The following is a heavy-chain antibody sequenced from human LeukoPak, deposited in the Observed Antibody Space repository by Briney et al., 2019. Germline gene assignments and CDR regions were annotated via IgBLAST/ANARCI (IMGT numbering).Heavy chain of an antibody. CDR2: ISSSSSYI. CDR1: GLAFRTYS. CDR3: ARADYFDY. Sequence: GALRLSGAASGLAFRTYSMNGVRQAPGKGLEWVSSISSSSSYIYYADSMKGRFTISRDNAKNSLYLQMNSLRAEDTAVYYCARADYFDYWGQGTLVTVSS. V-gene: IGHV3-21*01. J-gene: IGHJ4*02.